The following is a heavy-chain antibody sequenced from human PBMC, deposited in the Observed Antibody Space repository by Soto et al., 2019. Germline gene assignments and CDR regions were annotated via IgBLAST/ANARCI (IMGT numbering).Heavy chain of an antibody. V-gene: IGHV3-30*03. J-gene: IGHJ4*02. Sequence: AGGSLRLSCAASGFTFSSYGMHWVRQAPGKGLEWVAVISYDGSNKYYADSVKGRFTISRDNSKNTLYLQMNSLRAEDTAVYYCATLFSGSYEVYWGQGTLVTVSS. D-gene: IGHD1-26*01. CDR1: GFTFSSYG. CDR2: ISYDGSNK. CDR3: ATLFSGSYEVY.